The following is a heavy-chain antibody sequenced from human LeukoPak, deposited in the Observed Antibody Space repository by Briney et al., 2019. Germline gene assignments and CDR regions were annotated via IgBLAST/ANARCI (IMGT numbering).Heavy chain of an antibody. V-gene: IGHV3-21*01. D-gene: IGHD1/OR15-1a*01. CDR3: ARDRQEEQLDY. Sequence: GGSLRHSCAASGFTFSSYSMNWVRQAPGKGLEWVSSISSSSSYIYYADSVKGRFTISRDNAKNSLYLQMNSLRAEDTAVYYCARDRQEEQLDYWGQGTLVTVSS. J-gene: IGHJ4*02. CDR1: GFTFSSYS. CDR2: ISSSSSYI.